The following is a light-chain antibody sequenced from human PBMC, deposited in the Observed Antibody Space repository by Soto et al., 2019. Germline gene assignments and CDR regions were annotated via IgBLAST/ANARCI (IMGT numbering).Light chain of an antibody. CDR1: QSLLHSNGYNY. CDR3: MQALRTQWT. J-gene: IGKJ1*01. V-gene: IGKV2-28*01. Sequence: DIVMTQSPLSLTVTPGEPSSISCRSSQSLLHSNGYNYLDWYLQKPGQSPQLPIYLGSNRASGVPGRFSGSGSGRDFTLKISRVEAEDVGIYYCMQALRTQWTFGQGTKVDIK. CDR2: LGS.